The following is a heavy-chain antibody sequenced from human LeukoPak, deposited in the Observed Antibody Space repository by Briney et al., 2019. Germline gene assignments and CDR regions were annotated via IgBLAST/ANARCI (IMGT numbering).Heavy chain of an antibody. D-gene: IGHD3-16*02. J-gene: IGHJ5*02. Sequence: SETLSLTCTVSGGSISSYYWSWIRQPPGKGLEWIGYIYYSGSTFYNPSLRSRITMSVDTSKNQFSLRLTSVTAADTAVYYCARGGRGIVRFDPWGQGTLVSVSS. CDR3: ARGGRGIVRFDP. V-gene: IGHV4-30-4*08. CDR1: GGSISSYY. CDR2: IYYSGST.